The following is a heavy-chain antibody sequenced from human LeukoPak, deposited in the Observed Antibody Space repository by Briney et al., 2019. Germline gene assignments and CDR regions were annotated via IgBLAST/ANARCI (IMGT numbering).Heavy chain of an antibody. V-gene: IGHV3-11*01. J-gene: IGHJ4*02. CDR1: GFTFSDYY. CDR2: ISSRGGTI. D-gene: IGHD2-2*01. CDR3: AKGRRYCSSTSCEGQLDY. Sequence: GGSLRLSCAASGFTFSDYYMSWIRQAPGKGPEWVSYISSRGGTIYYADSVKGRFTISRDNAKNSLYLQMNSLRAEDTAVYYCAKGRRYCSSTSCEGQLDYWGQGTLVTVSS.